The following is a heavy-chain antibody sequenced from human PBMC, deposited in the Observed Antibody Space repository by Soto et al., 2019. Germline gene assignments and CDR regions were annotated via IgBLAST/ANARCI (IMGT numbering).Heavy chain of an antibody. V-gene: IGHV3-23*01. CDR1: GFTFSSYA. CDR3: AKDMHYDFWSGYYRPLDY. D-gene: IGHD3-3*01. J-gene: IGHJ4*02. CDR2: ISGSGGST. Sequence: GGSLRLSCAASGFTFSSYAMSWVRQAPGKGLEWVSAISGSGGSTYYADSVKGRFTISRDNSKSTLYQQMNSLRAKDTAVYYCAKDMHYDFWSGYYRPLDYWGQGTLVTVSS.